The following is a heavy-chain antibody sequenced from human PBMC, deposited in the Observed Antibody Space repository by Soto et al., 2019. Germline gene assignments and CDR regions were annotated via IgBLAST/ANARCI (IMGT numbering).Heavy chain of an antibody. CDR1: GFTFSTYA. Sequence: EVQLLESGGGSVQPGGSLRVSCAASGFTFSTYAMSWVRQAPGKGLEWVSSLSGSGERTYYADSVKGRFTISRDNSKNTLYLQMNSLRVEDTTIYYCARGGDWMNWFDPWGQGTLFTVSS. D-gene: IGHD1-1*01. CDR3: ARGGDWMNWFDP. V-gene: IGHV3-23*01. J-gene: IGHJ5*02. CDR2: LSGSGERT.